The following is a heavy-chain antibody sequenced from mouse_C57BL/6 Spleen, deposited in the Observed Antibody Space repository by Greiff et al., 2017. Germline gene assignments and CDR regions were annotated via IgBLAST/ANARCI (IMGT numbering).Heavy chain of an antibody. V-gene: IGHV10-1*01. CDR3: VIWDEGLAY. CDR2: IRSKSNNYAT. D-gene: IGHD4-1*01. Sequence: EVQLVESGGGLVQPKGSLKLSCAASGFSFKTYAMNWVRPAPGKGLEWVARIRSKSNNYATYYADSVKDRFTSSREDSESMLYLQMNNFKTEDTAMYDCVIWDEGLAYWGQGTLVTVSA. CDR1: GFSFKTYA. J-gene: IGHJ3*01.